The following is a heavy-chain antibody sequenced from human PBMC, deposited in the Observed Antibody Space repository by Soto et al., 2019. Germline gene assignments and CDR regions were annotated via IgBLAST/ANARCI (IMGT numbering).Heavy chain of an antibody. CDR1: GFTFSSYA. CDR2: ISSNGGST. J-gene: IGHJ6*02. V-gene: IGHV3-64*01. D-gene: IGHD5-18*01. CDR3: ARGFSIQLWLDYGMDV. Sequence: GGSLRLSCAASGFTFSSYAMHWVRQAPGKGLEYVSAISSNGGSTYYANSVKGRFTISRDNSKNTLYLQMGSLRAEDMAVYYCARGFSIQLWLDYGMDVWGQGTTVTVSS.